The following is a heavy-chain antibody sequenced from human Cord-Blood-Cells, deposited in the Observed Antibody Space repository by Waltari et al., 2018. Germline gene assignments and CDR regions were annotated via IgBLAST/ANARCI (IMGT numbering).Heavy chain of an antibody. Sequence: QMQLVQSGPEVKKPGTSVKVSCKASGFTFTSSAMQWVRQVRGQRLEWIGWIVVGSGNTNYAQKFQERVTITRDMSTSTAYMELSSLRSEDTAVYYCAADTENYYGSGSYYAFDIWGQGTMVTVSS. CDR2: IVVGSGNT. CDR3: AADTENYYGSGSYYAFDI. D-gene: IGHD3-10*01. J-gene: IGHJ3*02. CDR1: GFTFTSSA. V-gene: IGHV1-58*02.